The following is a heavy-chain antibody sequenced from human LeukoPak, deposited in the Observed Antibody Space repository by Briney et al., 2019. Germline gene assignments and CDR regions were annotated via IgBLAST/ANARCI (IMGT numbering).Heavy chain of an antibody. Sequence: PSETLSLTCDVSGGSISTTNWWTWVRQPPGGGLEWIGEVHLNGRTHYSPSLESRVTLSVDMSEYHVSLQLTSVTAADTAVYYCGRDGGFYRPLDYSGPGALVIVSA. V-gene: IGHV4-4*02. D-gene: IGHD2/OR15-2a*01. J-gene: IGHJ4*02. CDR1: GGSISTTNW. CDR2: VHLNGRT. CDR3: GRDGGFYRPLDY.